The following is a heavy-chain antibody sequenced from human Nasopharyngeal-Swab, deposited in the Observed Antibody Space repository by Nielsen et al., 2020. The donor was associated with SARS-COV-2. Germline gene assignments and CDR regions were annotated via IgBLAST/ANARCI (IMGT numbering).Heavy chain of an antibody. CDR3: AREDSSGYYYFDY. J-gene: IGHJ4*02. D-gene: IGHD3-22*01. V-gene: IGHV4-61*02. CDR1: GGSISSGSYY. CDR2: IYTGGST. Sequence: LRLSCTVSGGSISSGSYYWSWIRQPAGKGLEWIGRIYTGGSTNYNPSLKSRVTISVDTSKNQFSLKLSSVTAADTAVYYCAREDSSGYYYFDYWGQGTLVTVSS.